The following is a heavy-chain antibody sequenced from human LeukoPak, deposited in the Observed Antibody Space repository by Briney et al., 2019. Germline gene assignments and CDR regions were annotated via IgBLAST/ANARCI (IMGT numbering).Heavy chain of an antibody. V-gene: IGHV3-21*01. CDR1: GFTFSNYG. CDR2: IDTSGSYI. J-gene: IGHJ4*02. CDR3: ARGEENYDYVWGSYRYTSLLDY. D-gene: IGHD3-16*02. Sequence: GGSLRLSCTASGFTFSNYGLNWVRQAPGKGLEWVSFIDTSGSYIYYGDSVKGRVTISRDNAKNSLYLQMNSLRAEDTAVYYCARGEENYDYVWGSYRYTSLLDYWGQGTLVTVSS.